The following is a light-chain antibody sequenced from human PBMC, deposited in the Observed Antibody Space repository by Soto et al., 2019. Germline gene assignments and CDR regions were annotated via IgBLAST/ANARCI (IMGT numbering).Light chain of an antibody. Sequence: QSVLTQPPSVSGTPGLRVNISCSGGISNIGKDTINWYQQLPGTAPKLLIYSSNQRPSGVPDRFSGSKSGTSASLAISGLQSEDEADYYCAAWDDSLNGVAFGGGTKLTVL. CDR2: SSN. V-gene: IGLV1-44*01. CDR1: ISNIGKDT. J-gene: IGLJ2*01. CDR3: AAWDDSLNGVA.